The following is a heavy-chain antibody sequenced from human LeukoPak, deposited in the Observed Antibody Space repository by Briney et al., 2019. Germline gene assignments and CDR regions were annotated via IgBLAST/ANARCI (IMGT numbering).Heavy chain of an antibody. CDR3: ARVYDFWSGPALNWFDH. Sequence: GGSLRLSCAASGFTFSSYSMNWVRQAPGKGLEWVSSISSSSSYIYYADSVKGRFTISRDNAKNSLYLQMNSLRAEDTAVYYCARVYDFWSGPALNWFDHWGQGTLVTVSS. D-gene: IGHD3-3*01. J-gene: IGHJ5*02. CDR1: GFTFSSYS. CDR2: ISSSSSYI. V-gene: IGHV3-21*01.